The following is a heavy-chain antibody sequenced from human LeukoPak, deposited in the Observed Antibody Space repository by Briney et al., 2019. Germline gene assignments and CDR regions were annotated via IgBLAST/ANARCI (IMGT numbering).Heavy chain of an antibody. J-gene: IGHJ6*03. Sequence: LSETLSLTCTVSGGSISSSSYYWGWIRQPPGKGLEWIGSIYYSGSTYYNPSLKSRVTISVDTSKNQFSLKLSSVTAADTAVYYCARCITMVRGVISSRLDYYMDVWGKGTTVTVSS. V-gene: IGHV4-39*07. CDR1: GGSISSSSYY. CDR3: ARCITMVRGVISSRLDYYMDV. CDR2: IYYSGST. D-gene: IGHD3-10*01.